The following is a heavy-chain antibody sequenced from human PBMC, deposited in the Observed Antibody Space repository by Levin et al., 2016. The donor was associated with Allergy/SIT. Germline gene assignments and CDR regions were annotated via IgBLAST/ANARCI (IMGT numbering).Heavy chain of an antibody. V-gene: IGHV4-59*13. CDR1: GGSISSYY. J-gene: IGHJ6*02. D-gene: IGHD6-19*01. Sequence: SETLSLTCTVSGGSISSYYWSWIRQPPGKGLEWIGYIYYSGSTNYNPSLKSRVTISVDTSKNQFSLKLSSVTAADTAVYYCARSIAVAFPFYYYYGMDVWGQGTHGHRLL. CDR2: IYYSGST. CDR3: ARSIAVAFPFYYYYGMDV.